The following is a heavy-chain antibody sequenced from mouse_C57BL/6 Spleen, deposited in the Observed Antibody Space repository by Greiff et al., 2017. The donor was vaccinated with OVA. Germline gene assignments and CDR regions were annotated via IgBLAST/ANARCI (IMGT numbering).Heavy chain of an antibody. Sequence: VQLQQSGPELVKPGASVKISCKASGYAFSSSWMNWVKQRPGKGLEWIGRIYPGDGDTNYNGKFKGKATLTADKSSSTAYMQLSSLTSEDSAVYFCARVYGNFFDYWGQGTTLTVSS. CDR3: ARVYGNFFDY. V-gene: IGHV1-82*01. D-gene: IGHD2-1*01. J-gene: IGHJ2*01. CDR1: GYAFSSSW. CDR2: IYPGDGDT.